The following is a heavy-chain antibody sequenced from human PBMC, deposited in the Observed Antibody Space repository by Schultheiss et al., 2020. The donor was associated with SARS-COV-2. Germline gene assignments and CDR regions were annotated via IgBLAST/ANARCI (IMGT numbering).Heavy chain of an antibody. D-gene: IGHD3-22*01. CDR2: INHSGST. J-gene: IGHJ3*02. V-gene: IGHV4-34*01. CDR3: ARGAISYYDSSAEPPTQHGAAFDI. CDR1: GGSISSYY. Sequence: SETLSLTCTVSGGSISSYYWSWIRQPPGKGLEWIGEINHSGSTNYNPSLKSRVTISVDTSKNQFSLKLSSVTAADTAVYYCARGAISYYDSSAEPPTQHGAAFDIWGQGTMVTVSS.